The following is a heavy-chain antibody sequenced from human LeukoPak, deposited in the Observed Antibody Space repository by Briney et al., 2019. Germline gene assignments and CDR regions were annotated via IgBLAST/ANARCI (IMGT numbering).Heavy chain of an antibody. Sequence: PGRSLRFSCAASGFIFSSYGMHWVRQAPGKGLEWVAVIWFDGSEQHYADSVKGRFTISRDNSKNTLYLQMNSLSAEDTAVYYCARDGGWQQLGFDHWGQGTLVTVSS. J-gene: IGHJ4*02. CDR2: IWFDGSEQ. V-gene: IGHV3-33*01. CDR1: GFIFSSYG. D-gene: IGHD6-13*01. CDR3: ARDGGWQQLGFDH.